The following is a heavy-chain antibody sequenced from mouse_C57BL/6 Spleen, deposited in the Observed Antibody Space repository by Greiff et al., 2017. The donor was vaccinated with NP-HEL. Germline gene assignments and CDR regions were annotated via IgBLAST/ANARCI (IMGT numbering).Heavy chain of an antibody. CDR1: GYTFTSYW. CDR2: IDPSDSYT. V-gene: IGHV1-69*01. J-gene: IGHJ3*01. CDR3: AREVFAY. Sequence: VQLQQSGAELVMPGASVKLSCKASGYTFTSYWMHWVKQRPGQGLEWIGEIDPSDSYTNYNQKFKGKSTLTVDKSSSTAYMQLSSLTSEDSAVYYCAREVFAYWGQGTLVTVSA.